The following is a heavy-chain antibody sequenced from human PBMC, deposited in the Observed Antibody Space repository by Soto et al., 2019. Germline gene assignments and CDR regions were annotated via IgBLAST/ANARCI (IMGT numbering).Heavy chain of an antibody. D-gene: IGHD1-26*01. J-gene: IGHJ4*02. CDR2: INGRSNYV. Sequence: EVQVVESGGGLVKPGGSLRLSCVFSGFTFSTYTMNWDRQAPGKGLEWVSSINGRSNYVYYADSVKGRFTISRDNAKNSLYLQMNRLRAEDTAIYYCAREDVVVGSSSAFDHWGLGTLVTVSS. CDR1: GFTFSTYT. V-gene: IGHV3-21*01. CDR3: AREDVVVGSSSAFDH.